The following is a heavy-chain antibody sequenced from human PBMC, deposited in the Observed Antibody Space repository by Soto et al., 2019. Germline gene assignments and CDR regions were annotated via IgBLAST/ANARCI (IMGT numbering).Heavy chain of an antibody. CDR3: ARESAVPAQGGRYGY. CDR2: IIPILGIA. Sequence: QVQLVQSGAEVKKPGSSVKVSCKASGGTFSSYTISWVRQAPGQGLEWMGRIIPILGIANYAQKFQGRVTITADKSTSTAYMERSRLRSEDTAVHYCARESAVPAQGGRYGYWGQGTLVTVSS. CDR1: GGTFSSYT. D-gene: IGHD6-19*01. J-gene: IGHJ4*02. V-gene: IGHV1-69*02.